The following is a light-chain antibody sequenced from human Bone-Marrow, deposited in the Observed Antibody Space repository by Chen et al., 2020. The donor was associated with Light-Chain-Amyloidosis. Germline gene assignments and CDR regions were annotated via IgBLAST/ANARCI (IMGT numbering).Light chain of an antibody. CDR2: RDT. Sequence: SYELTQPPSVSVSPGQTARITCSGDDLPTKYAYWYQQKPGQAPVLVIHRDTERPSGISGGFSGSSSGTTATVTISGVQAEDEADYHCQSADSSGTYEVIFGGGTKLTVL. V-gene: IGLV3-25*03. J-gene: IGLJ2*01. CDR3: QSADSSGTYEVI. CDR1: DLPTKY.